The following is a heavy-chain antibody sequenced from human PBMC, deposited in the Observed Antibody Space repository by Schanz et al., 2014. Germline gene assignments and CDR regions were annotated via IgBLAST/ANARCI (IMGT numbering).Heavy chain of an antibody. V-gene: IGHV3-21*05. CDR3: ARGGPAYYFDD. Sequence: VQLVESGGGVVQPGRSLRLSCSASGFTFSIYAMHWVRQAPGKGLEWVSYVSSSSSYTHYADSVKGRFTISRDNAKNSLYLQMNSLRAEDTAVYYCARGGPAYYFDDWGQGTLVTVSS. CDR2: VSSSSSYT. J-gene: IGHJ4*02. CDR1: GFTFSIYA.